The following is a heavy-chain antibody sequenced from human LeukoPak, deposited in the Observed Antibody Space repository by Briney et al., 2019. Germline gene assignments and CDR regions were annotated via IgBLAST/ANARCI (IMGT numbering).Heavy chain of an antibody. CDR3: AAFLSGTYWYFDY. CDR1: GGSISTYY. V-gene: IGHV4-59*13. CDR2: IYYSGSS. Sequence: SETLSLTCTVSGGSISTYYWSWIRQPPGKGLEWIGYIYYSGSSNYNPSLKSRVTISVDSPKNQFSLKLNSVTAADTAVYYCAAFLSGTYWYFDYWGQGALVTVSS. J-gene: IGHJ4*02. D-gene: IGHD1-26*01.